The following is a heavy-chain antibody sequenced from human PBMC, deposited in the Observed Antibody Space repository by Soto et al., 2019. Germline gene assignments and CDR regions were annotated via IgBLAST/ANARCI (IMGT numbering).Heavy chain of an antibody. V-gene: IGHV4-4*02. CDR2: VFHTGNT. J-gene: IGHJ4*02. D-gene: IGHD7-27*01. CDR3: ARKAWVRFDY. Sequence: AETLSLTCAVSGDSISSSVCWTLVRQPPGKGLEWIGEVFHTGNTNYNPSLKSRVTMSVDKSTNEFSLKVTSVTAADTAIYYCARKAWVRFDYWGQGALVTVSS. CDR1: GDSISSSVC.